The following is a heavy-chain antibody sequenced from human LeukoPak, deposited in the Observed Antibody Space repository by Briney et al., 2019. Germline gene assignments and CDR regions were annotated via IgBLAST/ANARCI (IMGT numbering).Heavy chain of an antibody. D-gene: IGHD3-9*01. V-gene: IGHV1-8*02. CDR1: GYTFTSYG. Sequence: GASVKVSCKASGYTFTSYGISWVRQAPGQGLEWMGWLNSNSGNTGYAQKFQGRVTMTRNTSISTAYMELSSLRSEDTAVYYCARAFGWLNAFDIWGQGTMVTISS. J-gene: IGHJ3*02. CDR3: ARAFGWLNAFDI. CDR2: LNSNSGNT.